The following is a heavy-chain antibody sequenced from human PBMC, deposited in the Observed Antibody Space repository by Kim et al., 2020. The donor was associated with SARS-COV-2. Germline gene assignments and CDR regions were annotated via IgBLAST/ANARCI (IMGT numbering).Heavy chain of an antibody. CDR2: IYPGDSDT. CDR1: GYSFTSYW. D-gene: IGHD4-17*01. Sequence: GESLKISCKGSGYSFTSYWIGWVRQMPGKGLEWMGIIYPGDSDTRYSPSFQGQVTISADKSISTAYLQWSSLKASDTAMYYCARSPDQVTTVGVHFDYWGQGTLVTVSS. V-gene: IGHV5-51*01. J-gene: IGHJ4*02. CDR3: ARSPDQVTTVGVHFDY.